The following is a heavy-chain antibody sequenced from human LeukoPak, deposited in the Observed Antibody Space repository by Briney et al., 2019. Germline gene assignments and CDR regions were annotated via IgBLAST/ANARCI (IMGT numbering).Heavy chain of an antibody. Sequence: SETLSLTCGVSGGSITNTNYWTWVRQPPGKGLEWIGEVNLQGSTNYNPSLMGRVAISVDTSENHISLQLTSVTAADTAVYYCAREGGPYRPLDFSGQGTLVTVSS. CDR2: VNLQGST. CDR3: AREGGPYRPLDF. V-gene: IGHV4-4*02. J-gene: IGHJ4*02. CDR1: GGSITNTNY.